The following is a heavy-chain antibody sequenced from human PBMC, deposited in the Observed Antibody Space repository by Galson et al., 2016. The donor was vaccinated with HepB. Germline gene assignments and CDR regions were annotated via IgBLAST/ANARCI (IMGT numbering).Heavy chain of an antibody. CDR1: GFTFNKYW. CDR3: AREVTSHFELDY. J-gene: IGHJ4*02. D-gene: IGHD2-2*01. CDR2: VSRDASTT. Sequence: SLRLSCAASGFTFNKYWMSWVRQAPGKGLEWVAVVSRDASTTYYAKSMKGRFTISRDNSMNTLYLQMINLRDDDTGVYFCAREVTSHFELDYWGQGTLVIVSS. V-gene: IGHV3-30-3*01.